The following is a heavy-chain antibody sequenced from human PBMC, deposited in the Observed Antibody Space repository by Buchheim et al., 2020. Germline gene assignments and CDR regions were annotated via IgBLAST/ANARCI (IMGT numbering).Heavy chain of an antibody. D-gene: IGHD3-3*01. CDR3: ARGERDGVVTSYDYGMDV. CDR2: ISYDGSNK. J-gene: IGHJ6*02. V-gene: IGHV3-30*04. Sequence: QVQLVESGGGVVQPGRSLRLSCAASAFTFSNFHWVRQAPGKGLEWVAVISYDGSNKYYADSVQGRFTISRDNSENTLYLQMNSLRAEDTAVYYCARGERDGVVTSYDYGMDVWGQGTT. CDR1: AFTFSNF.